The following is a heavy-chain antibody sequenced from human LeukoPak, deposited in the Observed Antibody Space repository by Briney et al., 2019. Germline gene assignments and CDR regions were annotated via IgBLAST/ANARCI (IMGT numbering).Heavy chain of an antibody. Sequence: HAGGSLRLSCAASGFTFSSYAMSWVRQAPGEGLEWVSTISINVDRTFYADSVKGRFTISRDSSKNMLYLQMNSLRAEDTAIYYCANYRQTINIEYWGQGTQVTVSS. V-gene: IGHV3-23*01. CDR2: ISINVDRT. CDR3: ANYRQTINIEY. J-gene: IGHJ4*02. CDR1: GFTFSSYA. D-gene: IGHD1-14*01.